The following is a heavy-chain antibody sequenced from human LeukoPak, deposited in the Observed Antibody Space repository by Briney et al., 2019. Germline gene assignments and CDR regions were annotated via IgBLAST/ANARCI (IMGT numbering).Heavy chain of an antibody. Sequence: PGRSLRLSCAASGFTFSNYGLHWVRQAPGKGLEGVAGVANDGRDKGYADSVKGRFTISRDNSKNTVYLQMNSLRAEDTAVYYCAKDLNVAAAGYYFDYWGQGTLVTVSS. CDR2: VANDGRDK. CDR1: GFTFSNYG. J-gene: IGHJ4*02. V-gene: IGHV3-30*18. D-gene: IGHD6-13*01. CDR3: AKDLNVAAAGYYFDY.